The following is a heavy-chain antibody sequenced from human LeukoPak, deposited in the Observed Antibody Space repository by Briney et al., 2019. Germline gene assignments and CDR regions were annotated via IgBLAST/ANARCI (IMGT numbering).Heavy chain of an antibody. V-gene: IGHV3-21*01. CDR1: GFTFSTYI. D-gene: IGHD3-22*01. CDR2: ISSSSTYI. Sequence: GGSLRLSCAASGFTFSTYIMNWVRQAPGKGLEWVSSISSSSTYIYYADSVKGRFTISRDNAKNSLYLQMNSLRAEDTAVYYCARDHQPSSGYLFDYWGQGTLVTVSS. J-gene: IGHJ4*02. CDR3: ARDHQPSSGYLFDY.